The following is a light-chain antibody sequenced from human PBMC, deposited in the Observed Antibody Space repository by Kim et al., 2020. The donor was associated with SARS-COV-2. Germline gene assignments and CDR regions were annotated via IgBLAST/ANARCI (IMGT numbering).Light chain of an antibody. J-gene: IGKJ1*01. CDR3: QQYYTYPPA. CDR2: AAS. V-gene: IGKV1-8*01. CDR1: QGISTY. Sequence: AIRMTQSPSSFSASTGDRVTITCRASQGISTYLAWYQQKPGKAPKLLIYAASTLQSGVPSRFSGSGSGTDFTLTISCLQSEDFATYYCQQYYTYPPAIGQGTKVDIK.